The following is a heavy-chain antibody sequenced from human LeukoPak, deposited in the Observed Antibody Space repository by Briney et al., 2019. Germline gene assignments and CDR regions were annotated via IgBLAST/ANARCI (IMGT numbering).Heavy chain of an antibody. CDR1: GFTFSSYA. D-gene: IGHD3-16*02. CDR3: AKDSTITFGGVIVPPLYFDY. J-gene: IGHJ4*02. V-gene: IGHV3-23*01. Sequence: PGGSVRLFCVASGFTFSSYAMSWVRPAPGKGLESITAIRGSDSGTYYAESVKGRFTISRDNSKKTLYLQMNSLRAEDTAVYYCAKDSTITFGGVIVPPLYFDYWGQGTLVTVSS. CDR2: IRGSDSGT.